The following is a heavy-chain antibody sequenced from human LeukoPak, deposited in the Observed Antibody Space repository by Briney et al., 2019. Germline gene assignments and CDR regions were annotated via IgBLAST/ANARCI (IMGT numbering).Heavy chain of an antibody. CDR2: ISYDGSNK. D-gene: IGHD3-3*01. J-gene: IGHJ4*02. CDR3: AKTYSDFWSGYYDY. V-gene: IGHV3-30*18. CDR1: GFTFSSYG. Sequence: PGRSLRLSCAASGFTFSSYGMHWVRQAPGKGLEWVAVISYDGSNKYYADSVKGRFTISRDNSKNTLYLQMNSLRAEDTAVYYCAKTYSDFWSGYYDYWGQGTLVTVSS.